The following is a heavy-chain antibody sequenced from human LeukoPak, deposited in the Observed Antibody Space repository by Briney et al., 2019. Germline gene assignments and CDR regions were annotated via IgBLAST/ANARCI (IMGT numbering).Heavy chain of an antibody. CDR3: ARRYCSSTSCTLDY. Sequence: PGGSLRLSCAASGFTFSSYEMNWVRHAPGKGLEGVSYISSSGSTVYYADSMKGRFTFSRDNAKNSLYLQMNSLRAEDTAVYYCARRYCSSTSCTLDYWGQGTLVTVSS. V-gene: IGHV3-48*03. CDR2: ISSSGSTV. J-gene: IGHJ4*02. CDR1: GFTFSSYE. D-gene: IGHD2-2*01.